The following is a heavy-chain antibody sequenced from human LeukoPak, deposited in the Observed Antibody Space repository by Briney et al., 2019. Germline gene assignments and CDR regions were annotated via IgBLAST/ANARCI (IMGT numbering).Heavy chain of an antibody. CDR2: INPNSGGT. CDR3: AQSGVAARTFDY. J-gene: IGHJ4*02. Sequence: ASVKVSCKASGYTFTGYYMHWVRQAPGQGLEGMGWINPNSGGTNYAQKFQGRVTMTRGTSISTAYMELSRLRSDDTAVYYCAQSGVAARTFDYWGQGTLVTVSS. D-gene: IGHD6-13*01. V-gene: IGHV1-2*02. CDR1: GYTFTGYY.